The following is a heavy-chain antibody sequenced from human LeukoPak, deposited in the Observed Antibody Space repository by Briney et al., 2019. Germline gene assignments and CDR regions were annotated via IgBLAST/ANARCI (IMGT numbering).Heavy chain of an antibody. D-gene: IGHD7-27*01. Sequence: ASVKVSCKASGYTFTGYYMHWVRQAPGQGLEWMGWINPNSVGTNYAQKFQGRVTMTRDTSISTAYMELRRLRSDDTAVYYCARLGIDYYYYMDVWGKGTTVTISS. V-gene: IGHV1-2*02. CDR2: INPNSVGT. CDR1: GYTFTGYY. CDR3: ARLGIDYYYYMDV. J-gene: IGHJ6*03.